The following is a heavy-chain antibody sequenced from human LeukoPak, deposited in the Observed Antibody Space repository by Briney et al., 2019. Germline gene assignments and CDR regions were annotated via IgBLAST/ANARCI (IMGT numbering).Heavy chain of an antibody. D-gene: IGHD2-2*01. CDR2: IGDNGAKT. Sequence: GGSLRLSRAASGFTFSTHSMSWVRQAPGKGLEWVSGIGDNGAKTYYADFVKGRFTISRDNSNKTLYLQMNSLRAEDTAVYYCAKEYATTRFTSLNWGQGTLVTVSS. CDR1: GFTFSTHS. V-gene: IGHV3-23*01. CDR3: AKEYATTRFTSLN. J-gene: IGHJ4*02.